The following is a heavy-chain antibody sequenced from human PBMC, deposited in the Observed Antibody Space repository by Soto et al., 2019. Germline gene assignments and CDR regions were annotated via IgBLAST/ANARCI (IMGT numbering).Heavy chain of an antibody. D-gene: IGHD1-1*01. CDR1: GGSISCTNW. CDR2: IYQNRST. Sequence: SDTLSLTCAVSGGSISCTNWWIWVRQQPGKGLERIGDIYQNRSTNYNPPRKSRVTISVDQSNNQFPLKLSSLTPADTAVYYRARAGTWNDYWSQGNLVTVSS. V-gene: IGHV4-4*02. J-gene: IGHJ4*02. CDR3: ARAGTWNDY.